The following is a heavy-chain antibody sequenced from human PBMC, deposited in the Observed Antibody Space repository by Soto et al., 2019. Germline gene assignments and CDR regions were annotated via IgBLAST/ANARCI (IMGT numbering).Heavy chain of an antibody. J-gene: IGHJ4*02. CDR3: VKAPGRMTNWYFDY. Sequence: EVQLVESGGGLVQPGRSLRLSCAASGFSAASRLGFDDYAMHWVRQAPGKGLEWVSGISWNGGSTAYADSVKGRFTISRDNAKNSLYLQMNSLRTEDTAFYYCVKAPGRMTNWYFDYWGQGIMVTVSS. CDR2: ISWNGGST. V-gene: IGHV3-9*01. CDR1: GFSAASRLGFDDYA.